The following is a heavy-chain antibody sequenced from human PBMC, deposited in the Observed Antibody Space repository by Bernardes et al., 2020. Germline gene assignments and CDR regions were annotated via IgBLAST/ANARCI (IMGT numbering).Heavy chain of an antibody. CDR2: IRPDGSKE. J-gene: IGHJ3*01. CDR3: AREGYGYDV. Sequence: GGSLRLSCAASGFTLSSYWMSWVRRAPGKGLEWVANIRPDGSKENYVDFVMGRFTVSKENARKSLYLQMNSLRVEDTAVYYCAREGYGYDVWGQGTMVTVSS. V-gene: IGHV3-7*01. CDR1: GFTLSSYW.